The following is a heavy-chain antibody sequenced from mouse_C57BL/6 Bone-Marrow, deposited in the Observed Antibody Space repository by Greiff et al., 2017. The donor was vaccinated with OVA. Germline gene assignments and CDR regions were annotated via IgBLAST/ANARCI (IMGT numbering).Heavy chain of an antibody. Sequence: EVQLVASGGGLVQSGRSLRLSCATSGFTFSDFYMEWVRQAPGKGLEWIAASRNKANDYTTEYSASVKGRFIVSRDTSQSILYLQMNALRAEDTAIYYCARDAWDDGYYVGAMDYRGQGTSVTVSS. V-gene: IGHV7-1*01. CDR3: ARDAWDDGYYVGAMDY. CDR2: SRNKANDYTT. J-gene: IGHJ4*01. CDR1: GFTFSDFY. D-gene: IGHD2-3*01.